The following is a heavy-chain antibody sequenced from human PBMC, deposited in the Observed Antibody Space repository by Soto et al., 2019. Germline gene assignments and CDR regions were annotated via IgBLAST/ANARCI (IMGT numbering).Heavy chain of an antibody. CDR3: AKVWFSGITFGGVIVLVPVYFDY. V-gene: IGHV3-23*01. J-gene: IGHJ4*02. Sequence: GGSLRLSCAASGFTFSSYAMSWVRQAPGKGLEWVSAISGSGGSTYYADSVKGRFTISRDNSKNTLYLQMNSLRAEDTAVYYCAKVWFSGITFGGVIVLVPVYFDYWGQGTLVTVSS. CDR2: ISGSGGST. CDR1: GFTFSSYA. D-gene: IGHD3-16*02.